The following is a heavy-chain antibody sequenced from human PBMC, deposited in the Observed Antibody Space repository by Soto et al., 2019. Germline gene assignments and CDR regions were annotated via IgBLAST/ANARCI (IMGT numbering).Heavy chain of an antibody. Sequence: ASVKVSCKTSGYTFSSYGITWVRQAPGQPLEWLGWISLYSDGTNYAQKFQGRVSMTTDTSTTTAYMELRSLRSDDTAVYYCARVVPGAEAWFGPWGQGTLVTVSS. J-gene: IGHJ5*02. V-gene: IGHV1-18*01. D-gene: IGHD2-2*01. CDR3: ARVVPGAEAWFGP. CDR1: GYTFSSYG. CDR2: ISLYSDGT.